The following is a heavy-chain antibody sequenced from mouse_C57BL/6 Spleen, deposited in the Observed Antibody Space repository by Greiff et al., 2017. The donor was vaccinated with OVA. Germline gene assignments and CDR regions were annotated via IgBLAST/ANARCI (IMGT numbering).Heavy chain of an antibody. D-gene: IGHD1-1*02. Sequence: VQLQQSGAELVKPGASVKMSCKASGYTFTDYCMDWVKQRPGNGLEWIGVIYPSTGGTSYNQKFKGKATLTVDKSSSTAYMQLSSLTTEDSAVYYCARRDYYGSSDEFDYWGQGTTLTVSS. V-gene: IGHV1-19*01. CDR2: IYPSTGGT. CDR1: GYTFTDYC. J-gene: IGHJ2*01. CDR3: ARRDYYGSSDEFDY.